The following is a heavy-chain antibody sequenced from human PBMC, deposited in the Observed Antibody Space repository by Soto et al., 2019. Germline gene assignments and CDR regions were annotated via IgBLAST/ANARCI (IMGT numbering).Heavy chain of an antibody. D-gene: IGHD5-18*01. CDR1: GFPVSSYW. V-gene: IGHV3-74*01. CDR2: INSDGTTT. J-gene: IGHJ4*02. CDR3: ARGGYAYSSDFRRAPFDF. Sequence: PGGSLRLSCEASGFPVSSYWMHWVRQVPGKGLVWVSRINSDGTTTTYADSVKGRFTISRDNAKGTVYLQLNSLSAEDTALYYCARGGYAYSSDFRRAPFDFWGQGILVTVSS.